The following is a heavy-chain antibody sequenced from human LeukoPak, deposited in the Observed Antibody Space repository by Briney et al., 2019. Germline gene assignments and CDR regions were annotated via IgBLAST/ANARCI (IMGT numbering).Heavy chain of an antibody. Sequence: SETLSLTCSDSGDSISGGTYYWGWIRQPPGKGLEWIGSIYYTGSTYDNPSLKSRVTISVDTSKNQFSLKLSSVTAADTAVYYCARRGGSGRAFDYWGQGTLVTVSS. V-gene: IGHV4-39*01. CDR3: ARRGGSGRAFDY. CDR1: GDSISGGTYY. CDR2: IYYTGST. J-gene: IGHJ4*02. D-gene: IGHD1-26*01.